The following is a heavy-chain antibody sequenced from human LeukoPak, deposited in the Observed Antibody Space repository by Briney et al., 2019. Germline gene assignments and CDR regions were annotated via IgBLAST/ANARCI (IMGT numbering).Heavy chain of an antibody. CDR3: AREGSGGWYFDY. Sequence: SETLSLTCAVYGVSFSGYYWSWLRQPPGKGLAWMGEINHSGSTNYNPSLKSRVTISVDTSKTQFSRKLSAVTAADTAVYCCAREGSGGWYFDYWGQGALVTVSS. V-gene: IGHV4-34*01. J-gene: IGHJ4*02. D-gene: IGHD6-19*01. CDR1: GVSFSGYY. CDR2: INHSGST.